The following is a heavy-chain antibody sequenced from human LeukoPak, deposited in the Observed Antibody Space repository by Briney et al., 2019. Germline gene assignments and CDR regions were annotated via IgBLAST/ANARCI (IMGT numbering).Heavy chain of an antibody. V-gene: IGHV1-2*02. CDR3: ARDSYNGNYFDP. J-gene: IGHJ5*02. CDR1: GYTFTDSY. CDR2: INPTSGGT. D-gene: IGHD2-8*01. Sequence: GASVKVSCKASGYTFTDSYIHWVRQAPGQGPEWMGWINPTSGGTHYAQNFQGRVTMTRDTSISTAYMDLSSLRSDDTAVYYCARDSYNGNYFDPWGQGTLVTVSS.